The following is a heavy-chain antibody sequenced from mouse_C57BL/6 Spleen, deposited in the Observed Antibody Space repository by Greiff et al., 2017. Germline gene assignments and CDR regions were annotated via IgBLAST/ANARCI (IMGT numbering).Heavy chain of an antibody. CDR3: ARRGGSSLYYFDY. D-gene: IGHD1-1*01. CDR1: GYSFTGYY. CDR2: INPSTGGT. Sequence: VQLKESGPELVKPGASVKISCKASGYSFTGYYMNWVKQSPEKSLEWIGEINPSTGGTTYNQKFKAKATLTVDKSSSTAYMQLKSLTSEDSAVYYCARRGGSSLYYFDYWGQGTTLTVSS. J-gene: IGHJ2*01. V-gene: IGHV1-42*01.